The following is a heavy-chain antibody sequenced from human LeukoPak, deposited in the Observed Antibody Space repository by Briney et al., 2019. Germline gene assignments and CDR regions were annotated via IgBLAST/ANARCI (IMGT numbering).Heavy chain of an antibody. CDR1: GFTFSSYS. CDR3: ARDHLSLGIAVAVDFDY. J-gene: IGHJ4*02. V-gene: IGHV3-21*01. CDR2: ISGSSSYI. D-gene: IGHD6-19*01. Sequence: GGSLRLSCAASGFTFSSYSMNWVRQAPGKGLEWVSSISGSSSYIYYADSVKGRFTISRDNAKNSLYLQMNSLRAEDMAVYYCARDHLSLGIAVAVDFDYWGQGTLVTVSS.